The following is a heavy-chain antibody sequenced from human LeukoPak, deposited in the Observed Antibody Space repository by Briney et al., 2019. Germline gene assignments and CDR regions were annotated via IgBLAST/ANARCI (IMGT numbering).Heavy chain of an antibody. Sequence: KTSETLSLTCTGSGGSISSYYWSWIRQPPGKGLEWIGYIYYSGSTNYNPSLKSRVTISVDTSKNQFSLKLSSVTAADTAVYYCARGPSRAYCGGDCYFRFDPWGQGTLVTVSS. J-gene: IGHJ5*02. CDR3: ARGPSRAYCGGDCYFRFDP. D-gene: IGHD2-21*02. V-gene: IGHV4-59*01. CDR1: GGSISSYY. CDR2: IYYSGST.